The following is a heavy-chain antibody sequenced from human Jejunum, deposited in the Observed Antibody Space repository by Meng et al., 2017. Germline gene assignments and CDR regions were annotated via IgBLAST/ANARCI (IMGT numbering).Heavy chain of an antibody. CDR2: INHSGST. V-gene: IGHV4-34*01. CDR3: ARRLPYFDTGFYDF. Sequence: QLHLPQGGAGLLRPSEPLSLTCSVYGASFSGYKWNWIRQPPGKGLEWIGEINHSGSTTYNPSLKSRVTMSVDTSKNQFSLKVDSVSAADTAVYYCARRLPYFDTGFYDFWGQGTLVTVSS. J-gene: IGHJ4*02. CDR1: GASFSGYK. D-gene: IGHD3-9*01.